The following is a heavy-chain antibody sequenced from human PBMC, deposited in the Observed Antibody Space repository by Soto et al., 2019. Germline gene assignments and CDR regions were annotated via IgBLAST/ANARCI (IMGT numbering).Heavy chain of an antibody. CDR2: ISDDGSNK. J-gene: IGHJ5*02. Sequence: QVQLVESGGGVVQPGRSLRLSCAASGFTFSSYGMHWVRQAPGKGLEWVAVISDDGSNKYYADSVKGRFTNSRDNSKNTLYLQMNSLRAEDTAVYYCANYCRSTSCFSGGLEHWGQGTLVTVSS. CDR1: GFTFSSYG. V-gene: IGHV3-30*18. CDR3: ANYCRSTSCFSGGLEH. D-gene: IGHD2-2*01.